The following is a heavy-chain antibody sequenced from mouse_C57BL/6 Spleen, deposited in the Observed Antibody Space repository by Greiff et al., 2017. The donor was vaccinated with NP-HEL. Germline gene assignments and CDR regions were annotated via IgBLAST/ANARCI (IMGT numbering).Heavy chain of an antibody. Sequence: QVQLQQPGAELVRPGSSVKLSCKASGYTFTSYWMDWVKQRPGQGLEWIGNIYPSDSETHYNQKFKDEATLTVDKSSSTAYMQLSSLTSEDSAVYYCARTYYSNWYCDVWGTGTTVTVSS. D-gene: IGHD2-5*01. CDR1: GYTFTSYW. CDR3: ARTYYSNWYCDV. J-gene: IGHJ1*03. CDR2: IYPSDSET. V-gene: IGHV1-61*01.